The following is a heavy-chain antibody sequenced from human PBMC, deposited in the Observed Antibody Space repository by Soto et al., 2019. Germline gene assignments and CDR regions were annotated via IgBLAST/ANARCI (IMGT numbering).Heavy chain of an antibody. J-gene: IGHJ6*02. D-gene: IGHD2-21*01. CDR3: ARDPVDLFGYLDV. Sequence: QEELVQSGAEVKKPGSSVNVSCRTSEGTFASYSITWLRQAPGQRLEWMGEIIPLMRTVNYAQKFQDRVTSTGARSTSTVYMALSSLRSDDTAVYYCARDPVDLFGYLDVWGQGTPVTVSS. CDR1: EGTFASYS. V-gene: IGHV1-69*06. CDR2: IIPLMRTV.